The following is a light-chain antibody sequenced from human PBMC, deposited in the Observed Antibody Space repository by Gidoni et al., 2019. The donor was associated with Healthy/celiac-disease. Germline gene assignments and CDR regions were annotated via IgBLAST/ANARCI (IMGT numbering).Light chain of an antibody. CDR2: YAS. CDR1: QGISSA. Sequence: IQLTQSPSSLSVSVGDRVTITCRATQGISSALAWYLQTPGKAPKLLIYYASSLESGVPSRFSGSGSGTDFTLTISSLQPEDFATSYCQQFNSYAITFGQGTRLEIK. V-gene: IGKV1-13*02. CDR3: QQFNSYAIT. J-gene: IGKJ5*01.